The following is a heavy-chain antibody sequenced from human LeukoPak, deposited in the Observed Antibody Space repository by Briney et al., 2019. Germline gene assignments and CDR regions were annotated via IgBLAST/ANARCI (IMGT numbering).Heavy chain of an antibody. D-gene: IGHD6-19*01. CDR3: ARITYSSGWAFDY. J-gene: IGHJ4*02. CDR2: ISSGSSFI. Sequence: GGSLRLSCAASGFTFSGYSMNWVRQVPGKGLEWVSSISSGSSFIYYADSVKGRFTVSRDNAKNSLYLQMNSLRAEDTAVYYCARITYSSGWAFDYWGQGTLVTVSS. CDR1: GFTFSGYS. V-gene: IGHV3-21*01.